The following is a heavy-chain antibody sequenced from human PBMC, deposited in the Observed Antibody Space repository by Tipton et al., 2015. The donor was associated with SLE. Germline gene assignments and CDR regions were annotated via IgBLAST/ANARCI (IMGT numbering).Heavy chain of an antibody. V-gene: IGHV4-34*01. Sequence: AGLVKPSETLSLTCAVSGGSFTMYYWSWIRQSAGKGLELIAEINHSGSTNYNPSLKSRVTISVDTSKNQFSLKLSSVTAADTAVYYCARPWLHAFDIWGQGTMVTVSS. D-gene: IGHD5-24*01. CDR1: GGSFTMYY. CDR3: ARPWLHAFDI. CDR2: INHSGST. J-gene: IGHJ3*02.